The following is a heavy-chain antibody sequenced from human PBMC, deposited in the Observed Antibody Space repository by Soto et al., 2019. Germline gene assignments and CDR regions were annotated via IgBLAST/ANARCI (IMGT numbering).Heavy chain of an antibody. CDR2: ISGSGGNT. V-gene: IGHV3-23*01. J-gene: IGHJ4*02. CDR1: GFTFSSSA. D-gene: IGHD6-13*01. CDR3: AKSALAAAGTGPFDY. Sequence: LRLSCAASGFTFSSSAMSWVRQAPGKGLEWVSTISGSGGNTNHADSVKGRFSISRDNSMNTLYLQMNSLGAEDTAVYYCAKSALAAAGTGPFDYWGQGTLVTVSS.